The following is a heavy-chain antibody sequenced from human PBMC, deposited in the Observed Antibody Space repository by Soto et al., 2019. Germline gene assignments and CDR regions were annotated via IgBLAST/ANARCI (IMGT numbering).Heavy chain of an antibody. D-gene: IGHD6-19*01. V-gene: IGHV1-2*02. CDR1: GYTFTGYY. CDR3: ARDIHSSGWDLDY. CDR2: INPNSGGT. Sequence: ASVKVSCKASGYTFTGYYMHWVRQAPGQGLEWMGWINPNSGGTNYAQKFQGRVTMTRDTSISTAYMELSRLRSDDTAVYYCARDIHSSGWDLDYWGQGTLVTVSS. J-gene: IGHJ4*02.